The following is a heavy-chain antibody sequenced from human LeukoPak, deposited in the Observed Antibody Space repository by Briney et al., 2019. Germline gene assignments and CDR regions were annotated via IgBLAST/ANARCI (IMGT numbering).Heavy chain of an antibody. V-gene: IGHV3-30*18. CDR1: GFTFSSYG. CDR3: AKDSLYNWNGDGGLDY. J-gene: IGHJ4*02. D-gene: IGHD1-1*01. CDR2: ISYDGSNK. Sequence: PGGSLRLSCAASGFTFSSYGMHWVRQAPGKGLEWVAVISYDGSNKYYADSVKGRFTISRDNSKNTLYLQMNSLRAEDTAVYYCAKDSLYNWNGDGGLDYWGQGTLVTVSS.